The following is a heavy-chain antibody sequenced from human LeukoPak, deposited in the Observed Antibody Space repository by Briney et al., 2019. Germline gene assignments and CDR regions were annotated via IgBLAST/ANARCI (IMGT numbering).Heavy chain of an antibody. CDR3: ARRRGSGWYSVDY. V-gene: IGHV5-51*01. CDR1: GYSFTNYW. D-gene: IGHD6-19*01. Sequence: GESLKISCKGSGYSFTNYWIAWVRQMPGKGLEWMGIIYPGDSDTRYSPSLQGQVTISADKSISTAYLQWSSLKPSDTAMYYCARRRGSGWYSVDYWGQGTLVTVSS. CDR2: IYPGDSDT. J-gene: IGHJ4*02.